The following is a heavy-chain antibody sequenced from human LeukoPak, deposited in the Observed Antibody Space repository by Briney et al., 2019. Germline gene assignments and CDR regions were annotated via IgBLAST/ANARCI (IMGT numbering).Heavy chain of an antibody. Sequence: SVKVSCKASGYTFTSYYMHWVRQAPGQGLEWMGRIIPILGIANYAQKFQGRVTITADKSTSTAYMELSSLRSEDTAVYYCARALYDFWSGYSDFDYWGQGTLVTVSS. CDR1: GYTFTSYY. CDR2: IIPILGIA. J-gene: IGHJ4*02. D-gene: IGHD3-3*01. V-gene: IGHV1-69*04. CDR3: ARALYDFWSGYSDFDY.